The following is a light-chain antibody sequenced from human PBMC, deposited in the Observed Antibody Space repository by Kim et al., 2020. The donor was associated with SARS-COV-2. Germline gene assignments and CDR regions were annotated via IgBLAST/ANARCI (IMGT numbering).Light chain of an antibody. CDR1: QSVSSS. CDR2: DTS. V-gene: IGKV3-11*01. Sequence: EIVLTQSPATLSLSPGERATLSCRASQSVSSSLAWYQHKPGQAPRLLVYDTSTRATGIPARFSGSGSETDFTLTISSLEPEDFAVYYCLQRNAWTYNFGQGTKMKIK. J-gene: IGKJ2*01. CDR3: LQRNAWTYN.